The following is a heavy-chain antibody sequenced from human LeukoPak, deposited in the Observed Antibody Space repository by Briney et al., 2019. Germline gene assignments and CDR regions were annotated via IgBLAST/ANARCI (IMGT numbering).Heavy chain of an antibody. CDR2: IYYSGST. Sequence: SETLSLTCTGSGGSISSYYWSWIRQPPGKGLEWIGYIYYSGSTNYNPSLKSRVTISVDTSNNQFSLKLSSVTAADTAVYYCARGVVGHFDYWGQGTLVTVSS. V-gene: IGHV4-59*01. D-gene: IGHD2-2*01. CDR1: GGSISSYY. CDR3: ARGVVGHFDY. J-gene: IGHJ4*02.